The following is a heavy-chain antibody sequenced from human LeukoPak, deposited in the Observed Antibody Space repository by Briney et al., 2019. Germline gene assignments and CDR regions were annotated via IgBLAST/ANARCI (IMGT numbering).Heavy chain of an antibody. J-gene: IGHJ4*02. Sequence: GGSLRLYCAASGFTFSNYWMTWVRQAPGKGLEWVANIKQDGSEKHSVDSVKGRFTISRDNAKNSLYLQLNSLRADDTAVYYSARGQRGQDYWGQGTLVTVSS. V-gene: IGHV3-7*01. CDR2: IKQDGSEK. D-gene: IGHD3-10*01. CDR3: ARGQRGQDY. CDR1: GFTFSNYW.